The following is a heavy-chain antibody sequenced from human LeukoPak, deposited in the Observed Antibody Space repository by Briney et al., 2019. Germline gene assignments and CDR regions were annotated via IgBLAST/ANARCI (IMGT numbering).Heavy chain of an antibody. V-gene: IGHV3-21*01. CDR3: ARDPALVAATPYYFDY. CDR2: IWSSSSYI. CDR1: GLTFSSQT. Sequence: GGDLSLSCVDPGLTFSSQTINGARPAARKGGEGGSSIWSSSSYIYYADPVKGRFTISRDNAKNSLYLQMNSLRAEDTAVYYCARDPALVAATPYYFDYWGQGTLVTVSS. D-gene: IGHD2-15*01. J-gene: IGHJ4*02.